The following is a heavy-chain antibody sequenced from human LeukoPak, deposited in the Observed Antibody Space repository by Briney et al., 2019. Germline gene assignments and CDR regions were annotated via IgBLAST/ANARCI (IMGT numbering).Heavy chain of an antibody. J-gene: IGHJ4*02. CDR3: ARLVAGADITY. Sequence: PGGSLRLSCVASGFTFTNYWMTWVRQAPGKGLQWVANIRQDGNERYFVDSVKGRFTISRDNAKNSLYLQMNSLRAEDTAVYYCARLVAGADITYWGQGTLVTVSS. V-gene: IGHV3-7*05. CDR1: GFTFTNYW. D-gene: IGHD6-19*01. CDR2: IRQDGNER.